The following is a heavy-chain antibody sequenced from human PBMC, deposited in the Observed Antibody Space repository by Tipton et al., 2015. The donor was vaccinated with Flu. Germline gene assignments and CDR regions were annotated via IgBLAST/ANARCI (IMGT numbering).Heavy chain of an antibody. J-gene: IGHJ4*02. V-gene: IGHV1-18*01. CDR1: GYTFTTYG. Sequence: QSGAEVKKPGASVKVSCQTSGYTFTTYGFSWVRQAPGQGLEWMGWISPYTGNSNHAQRFQGRITMTTDTSTSTAFMELRSLRSDDTAIYYCARDMPQGVVVIPPAKRFDFWGQGTLVTVSS. CDR3: ARDMPQGVVVIPPAKRFDF. D-gene: IGHD2-2*01. CDR2: ISPYTGNS.